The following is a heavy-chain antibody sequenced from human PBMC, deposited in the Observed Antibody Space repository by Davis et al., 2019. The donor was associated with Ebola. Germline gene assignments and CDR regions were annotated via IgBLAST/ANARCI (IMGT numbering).Heavy chain of an antibody. CDR1: GGSISSSSYY. CDR3: ARDTSY. Sequence: MPSETLSLTCTVSGGSISSSSYYWSWIRQPPGKGLEWIGEINHSGSTNYNPSLKSRVTISVDTSKNQFSLKLSSVTAADTAVYYCARDTSYWGQGTLVTVSS. V-gene: IGHV4-39*07. CDR2: INHSGST. J-gene: IGHJ4*02.